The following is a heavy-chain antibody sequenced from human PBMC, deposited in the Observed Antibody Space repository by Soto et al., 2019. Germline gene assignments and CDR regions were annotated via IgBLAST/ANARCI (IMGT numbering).Heavy chain of an antibody. D-gene: IGHD4-17*01. V-gene: IGHV3-74*01. CDR1: GLTFSSYW. Sequence: EVQLVESGGGLVQPGGSLRLSCAASGLTFSSYWMHWVRQAPGKGLVWVSRINSAGSSTSYADSVKGRFTISRDNAKNALYLQMNSLRAEDTAVYYCALSHTVTTDYWGQGTLVTVSS. CDR2: INSAGSST. J-gene: IGHJ4*02. CDR3: ALSHTVTTDY.